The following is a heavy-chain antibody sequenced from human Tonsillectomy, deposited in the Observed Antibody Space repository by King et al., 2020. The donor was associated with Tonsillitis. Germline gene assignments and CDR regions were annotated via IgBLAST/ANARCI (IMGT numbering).Heavy chain of an antibody. Sequence: QLVQSGPEVKKPGTSVKVSCKASGFTFTTSAVQWVRQARGQRLEWIGWIVVGSGNTNYAQKFQERVTITRDISTSTAYMELSSLRSEDTAVYYCAAGVFDFWSGYDMDVWGQGTTVTVSS. CDR2: IVVGSGNT. D-gene: IGHD3-3*01. J-gene: IGHJ6*02. CDR3: AAGVFDFWSGYDMDV. V-gene: IGHV1-58*01. CDR1: GFTFTTSA.